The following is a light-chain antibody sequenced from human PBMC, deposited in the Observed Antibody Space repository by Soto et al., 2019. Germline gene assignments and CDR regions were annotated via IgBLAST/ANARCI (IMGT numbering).Light chain of an antibody. J-gene: IGKJ1*01. CDR3: QQYGSSSWT. CDR1: QSVSSSY. CDR2: GTS. Sequence: EIVLTQSPGTLSLSPGERSTLSCRASQSVSSSYLAWYQQKPGQAPRLLIYGTSSRATANPDRFSGSGSGTDFTLTISRLDPEDFAVYYCQQYGSSSWTFGQGTKVEIK. V-gene: IGKV3-20*01.